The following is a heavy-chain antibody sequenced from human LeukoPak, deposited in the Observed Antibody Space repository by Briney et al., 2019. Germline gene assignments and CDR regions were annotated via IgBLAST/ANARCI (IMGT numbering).Heavy chain of an antibody. CDR3: ARHASTGYYDSSGYLIYYYYYMDV. CDR2: IYTSGST. CDR1: GGSISSYY. D-gene: IGHD3-22*01. J-gene: IGHJ6*03. V-gene: IGHV4-4*09. Sequence: SETLSLTCTVSGGSISSYYWRWIRQPPGKGLEWIGYIYTSGSTNYNPSLKSRVTISVDTSKNQFSLKLSSVTAADTAVYYCARHASTGYYDSSGYLIYYYYYMDVWGKGTTVTVSS.